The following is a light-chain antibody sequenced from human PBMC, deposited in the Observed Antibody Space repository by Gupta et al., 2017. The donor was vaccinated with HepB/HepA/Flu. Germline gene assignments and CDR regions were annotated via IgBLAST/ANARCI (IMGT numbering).Light chain of an antibody. Sequence: DIQMTQSPSSLSASVGDRVTITCQASQDISHYLNWYQQKPGKAPKLLIYDASNVETGVPSRFSGSGSGTDFTFTISSLQPEDFATYYCQQDDNLPNTFGQGTQLEIK. V-gene: IGKV1-33*01. CDR3: QQDDNLPNT. CDR1: QDISHY. J-gene: IGKJ5*01. CDR2: DAS.